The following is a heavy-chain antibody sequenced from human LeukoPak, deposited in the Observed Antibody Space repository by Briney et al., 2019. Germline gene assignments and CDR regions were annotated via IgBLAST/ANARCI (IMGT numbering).Heavy chain of an antibody. Sequence: GGSLRLSCAASGFTVNTNDMSWVRQAPGKGLEWVSSISSSSIYIYYADSVKGRVTISRDNAKNSLYLQMNSLTAEDTAVYYCARDRGASWGQGTLVTVSS. CDR2: ISSSSIYI. V-gene: IGHV3-21*01. CDR3: ARDRGAS. D-gene: IGHD1-26*01. CDR1: GFTVNTND. J-gene: IGHJ1*01.